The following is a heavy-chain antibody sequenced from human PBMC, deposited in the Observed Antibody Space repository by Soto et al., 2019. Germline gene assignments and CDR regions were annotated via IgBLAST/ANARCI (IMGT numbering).Heavy chain of an antibody. V-gene: IGHV5-51*01. CDR1: GYNFPNYW. D-gene: IGHD2-2*01. CDR3: ARWGGYCTSTSCSFDY. Sequence: ESLKISCKASGYNFPNYWIGWVRQMPGRGLEWMGVIYPGDSDSRYSPSFQGQVTISADKSISTTYLQWSSLKPSDTAMYYCARWGGYCTSTSCSFDYWGQGTLVTVSS. CDR2: IYPGDSDS. J-gene: IGHJ4*02.